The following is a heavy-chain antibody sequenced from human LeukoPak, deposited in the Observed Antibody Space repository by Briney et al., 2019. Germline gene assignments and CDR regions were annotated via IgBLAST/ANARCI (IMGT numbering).Heavy chain of an antibody. CDR1: GFTFSSYA. Sequence: GGSLRLSCAASGFTFSSYAMHWVRQAPGKGLEWVAVISYDGSNKYYADSVKGRFTISRDNAKNSLYLQMNSLRAEDTAVYYCARIIVVPIWGQGTMVTVSS. CDR2: ISYDGSNK. V-gene: IGHV3-30-3*01. J-gene: IGHJ3*02. D-gene: IGHD2-2*01. CDR3: ARIIVVPI.